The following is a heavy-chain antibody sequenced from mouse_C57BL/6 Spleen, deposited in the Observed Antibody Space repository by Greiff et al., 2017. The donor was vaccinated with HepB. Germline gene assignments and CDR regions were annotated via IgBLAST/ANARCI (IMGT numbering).Heavy chain of an antibody. CDR1: GYAFSSSW. CDR2: IYPGDGDT. Sequence: QVQLQQSGPELVKPGASVKISCKASGYAFSSSWMNWVKQRPGKGLEWIGRIYPGDGDTNYNGKFKGKATLTADKSSSTAYMQLSSLTSEDSAVYFCARYTTVVATVDYWGQGTTLTVSS. D-gene: IGHD1-1*01. J-gene: IGHJ2*01. CDR3: ARYTTVVATVDY. V-gene: IGHV1-82*01.